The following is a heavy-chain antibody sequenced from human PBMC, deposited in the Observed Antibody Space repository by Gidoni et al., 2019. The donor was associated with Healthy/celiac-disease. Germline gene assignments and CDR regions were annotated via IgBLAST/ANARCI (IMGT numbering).Heavy chain of an antibody. D-gene: IGHD3-3*01. V-gene: IGHV4-61*02. CDR1: GGSISSGSYY. CDR3: ARVTRFRGVVIINAFDI. J-gene: IGHJ3*02. CDR2: IYTSWSP. Sequence: QVQLQESGPGLVKPSQTLSLTCTVSGGSISSGSYYWSWIRQPAGKGLEWIGRIYTSWSPNYNPSLKMRVTMSVNTSKNQFSLKLSSVTAADTAVYYCARVTRFRGVVIINAFDIWGQGTMVTVSS.